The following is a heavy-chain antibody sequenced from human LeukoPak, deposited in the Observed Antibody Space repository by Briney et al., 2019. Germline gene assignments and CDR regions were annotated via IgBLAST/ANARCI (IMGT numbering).Heavy chain of an antibody. J-gene: IGHJ4*02. CDR3: ARDAVTGYSSGWYKPFPFDY. V-gene: IGHV3-21*01. Sequence: GGSLRLSCAASGFTLSSYNMNWVRQAPGKGLEWVSSISSSSSYLFFADSVKGRFTIPRDNTKNSLYLQMNSLRAEDTAVYYCARDAVTGYSSGWYKPFPFDYWGQGALVTVSS. CDR2: ISSSSSYL. D-gene: IGHD6-19*01. CDR1: GFTLSSYN.